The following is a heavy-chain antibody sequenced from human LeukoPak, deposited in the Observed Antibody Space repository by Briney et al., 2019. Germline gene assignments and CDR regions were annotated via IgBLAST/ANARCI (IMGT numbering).Heavy chain of an antibody. D-gene: IGHD1-1*01. CDR3: AKGLERSIDY. CDR1: GFTFSSYG. Sequence: GGSLRLSCAASGFTFSSYGMHWVRQAPGKGLEWVAFIRYDGSNKYYADSVKGRFTISRDTSKNTLYLQMNSLRAEDTAVYYCAKGLERSIDYWGQGTLVTVSS. V-gene: IGHV3-30*02. J-gene: IGHJ4*02. CDR2: IRYDGSNK.